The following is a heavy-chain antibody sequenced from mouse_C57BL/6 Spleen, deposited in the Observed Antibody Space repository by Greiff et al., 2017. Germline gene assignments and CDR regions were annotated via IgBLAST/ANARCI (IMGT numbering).Heavy chain of an antibody. CDR2: INYDGSST. V-gene: IGHV5-16*01. D-gene: IGHD2-4*01. CDR3: AREAVITTGEWYFDV. Sequence: EVHLVESEGGLVQPGSSMKLSCTASGFTFSDYYMAWVRQVPEKGLEWVANINYDGSSTYYLDSLKSRFIISRDNAKNILYLQMSSLKSEDTATYYCAREAVITTGEWYFDVWGTGTTVTVSS. J-gene: IGHJ1*03. CDR1: GFTFSDYY.